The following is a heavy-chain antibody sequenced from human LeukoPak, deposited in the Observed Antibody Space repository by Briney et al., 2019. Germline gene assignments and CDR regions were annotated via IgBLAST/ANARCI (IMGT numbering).Heavy chain of an antibody. Sequence: YPSETLSLTCTVSGGSISSTSYYWGWIRQPPGKGLEWIGTIYYSGSTYYNPSLKSRVTISVDTSKNQFSLKLASVTAAGTAIYYCAKGAGGFSYYNWFDPWGQGTLVTVSS. V-gene: IGHV4-39*07. CDR3: AKGAGGFSYYNWFDP. CDR2: IYYSGST. J-gene: IGHJ5*02. CDR1: GGSISSTSYY. D-gene: IGHD5-18*01.